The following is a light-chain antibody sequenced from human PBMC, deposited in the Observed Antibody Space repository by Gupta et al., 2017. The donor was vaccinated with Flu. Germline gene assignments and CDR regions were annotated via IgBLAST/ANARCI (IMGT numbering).Light chain of an antibody. Sequence: QSGLTQPASVSGSPGQSITISCTGTSLDIGTYNYVSWYQQHPGKAPKLMIYEVTKRPSGVSDRFSGSKFGNTASLTISGRQGEDEAHYYCTAVTTSSTWVFGGGTKMTVL. CDR1: SLDIGTYNY. J-gene: IGLJ3*02. CDR2: EVT. V-gene: IGLV2-14*03. CDR3: TAVTTSSTWV.